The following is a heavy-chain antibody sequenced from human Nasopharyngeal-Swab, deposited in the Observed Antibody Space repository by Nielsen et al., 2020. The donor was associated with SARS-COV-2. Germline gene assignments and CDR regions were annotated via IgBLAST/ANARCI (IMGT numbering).Heavy chain of an antibody. Sequence: GRQAPGKGLGWVAGIWYDGSNKYYADSVKGRFTISIDNSKNTLYLQMNSLTAEDTAVYYCASPLAPDGYNYGFAFDIWGQGTMVTVSS. CDR3: ASPLAPDGYNYGFAFDI. V-gene: IGHV3-33*01. J-gene: IGHJ3*02. D-gene: IGHD5-24*01. CDR2: IWYDGSNK.